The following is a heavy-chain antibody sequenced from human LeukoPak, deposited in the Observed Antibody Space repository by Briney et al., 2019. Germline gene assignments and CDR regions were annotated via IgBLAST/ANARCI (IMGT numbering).Heavy chain of an antibody. CDR3: AKDLTYSSGHDY. CDR2: ISGSGGTT. CDR1: GFTFSSYA. V-gene: IGHV3-23*01. D-gene: IGHD6-19*01. Sequence: GSLRLSCAASGFTFSSYAMNWVRQAPGKGLEWVSGISGSGGTTYYADSVKGRFTISRDNSKNTLYLQMNSLRVEDTAVYYCAKDLTYSSGHDYWGQGTLVTVSS. J-gene: IGHJ4*02.